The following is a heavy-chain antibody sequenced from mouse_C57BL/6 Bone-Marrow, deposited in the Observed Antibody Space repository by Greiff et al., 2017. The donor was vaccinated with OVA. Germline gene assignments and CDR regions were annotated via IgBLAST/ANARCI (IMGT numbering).Heavy chain of an antibody. CDR3: ARRYYGSRGLFDY. CDR2: ISSGSSTI. CDR1: GFTFSDYG. D-gene: IGHD1-1*01. J-gene: IGHJ2*01. V-gene: IGHV5-17*01. Sequence: EVQLVESGGGLVKPGGSLKLSCAASGFTFSDYGMHWVRQAPEKGLELVAYISSGSSTIYYADTVKGRFTISRDNAKNTLFLQMTSLRSEDTAMYYCARRYYGSRGLFDYWGQGTTLTVSS.